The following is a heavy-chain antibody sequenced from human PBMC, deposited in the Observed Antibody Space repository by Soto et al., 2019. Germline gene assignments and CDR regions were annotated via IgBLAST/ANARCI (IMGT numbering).Heavy chain of an antibody. CDR3: ERTKCSGGSCYSWSLDY. Sequence: SETLSLTYTVSGGSITTGGYYWSWIRQLPGKGLEWIGHRYYSESTYHNPSLKSRVSISLDTSKNQFSLKLSFVTAADTAMYYCERTKCSGGSCYSWSLDYWGQGTPVT. CDR2: RYYSEST. V-gene: IGHV4-31*03. J-gene: IGHJ4*02. CDR1: GGSITTGGYY. D-gene: IGHD2-15*01.